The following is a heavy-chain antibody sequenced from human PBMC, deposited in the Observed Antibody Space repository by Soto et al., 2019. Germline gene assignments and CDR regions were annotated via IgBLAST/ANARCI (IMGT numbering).Heavy chain of an antibody. CDR2: ISYDGYNK. V-gene: IGHV3-30-3*01. CDR3: AREEAFTIFGVPTYFYYGMDV. Sequence: GGSLRLSCAASGFSFNTYAMHWVRQAPGKGLEWVAVISYDGYNKYYADSVKGRFTISRDNSKTTLYLQMNSLRPEDTAVYYCAREEAFTIFGVPTYFYYGMDVWGQGTTVTVSS. J-gene: IGHJ6*02. CDR1: GFSFNTYA. D-gene: IGHD3-3*01.